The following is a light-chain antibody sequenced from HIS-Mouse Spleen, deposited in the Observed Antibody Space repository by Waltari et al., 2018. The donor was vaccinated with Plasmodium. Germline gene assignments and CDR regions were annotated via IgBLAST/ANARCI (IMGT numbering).Light chain of an antibody. Sequence: DIQMTPYPPTLSASVGDRVTITCRASQSISSWLAWYQKKPGKAPKLLIYKASSLESGVPSRFSGSGSGTEFTLTISSLQPDDFATYYCQQYNSYSWTFGQGTKVEIK. CDR1: QSISSW. J-gene: IGKJ1*01. V-gene: IGKV1-5*03. CDR3: QQYNSYSWT. CDR2: KAS.